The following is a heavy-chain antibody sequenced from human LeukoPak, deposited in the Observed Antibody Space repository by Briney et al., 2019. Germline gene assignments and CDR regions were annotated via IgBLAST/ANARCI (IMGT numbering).Heavy chain of an antibody. CDR2: IYHSGNT. Sequence: PSETLSLTCAVSGGSISSYYWSWLRQSPGKGLEWIAYIYHSGNTNYNPSFKSRVTISVDTSKNQFFLKLTSVAAADTAIYYCARQPSGTAAFDIWGQGTMVTVSS. J-gene: IGHJ3*02. CDR1: GGSISSYY. D-gene: IGHD1/OR15-1a*01. V-gene: IGHV4-59*08. CDR3: ARQPSGTAAFDI.